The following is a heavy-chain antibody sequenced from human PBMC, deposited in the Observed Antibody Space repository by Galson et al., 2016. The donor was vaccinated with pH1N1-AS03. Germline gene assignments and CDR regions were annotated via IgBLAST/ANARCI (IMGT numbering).Heavy chain of an antibody. J-gene: IGHJ4*02. V-gene: IGHV1-3*01. CDR2: INVGSGNT. CDR3: ARGFLEAVIDY. CDR1: GHNFTNYA. D-gene: IGHD3-3*01. Sequence: VKVSCKASGHNFTNYAIHWVRQAPGQRLEWMGWINVGSGNTKYSQKFQGRVTMTRDTSASTAYMELSSLTSDDTSVYYCARGFLEAVIDYWGQGSLVTVSS.